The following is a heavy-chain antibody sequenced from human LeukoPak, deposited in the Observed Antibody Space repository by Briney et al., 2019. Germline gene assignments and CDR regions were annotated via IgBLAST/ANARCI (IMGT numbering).Heavy chain of an antibody. CDR1: GFTFNSYA. V-gene: IGHV3-23*01. Sequence: GGSLRLSCAASGFTFNSYAMSWVRQAPERGLEWVATISGSGGGTYYADSVKGRFTISRDDSKNTLYLQMNSLRAEDTAVYYCAKGRGRCRNNYFDYWGQGTLVTVSS. CDR3: AKGRGRCRNNYFDY. D-gene: IGHD1-26*01. CDR2: ISGSGGGT. J-gene: IGHJ4*02.